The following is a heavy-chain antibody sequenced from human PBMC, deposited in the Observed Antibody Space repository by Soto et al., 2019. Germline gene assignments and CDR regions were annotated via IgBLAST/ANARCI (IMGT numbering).Heavy chain of an antibody. CDR3: GRSLEA. CDR1: GFTFTSYS. Sequence: GGSLRLSCAASGFTFTSYSMNWVRQAPGKGLEWISYISSNSNNKYYADSVKGRFTISRDTAKNSVYLQMNSLRVEDTAVYYCGRSLEAWGQGTLVTVSS. CDR2: ISSNSNNK. J-gene: IGHJ5*02. V-gene: IGHV3-48*01.